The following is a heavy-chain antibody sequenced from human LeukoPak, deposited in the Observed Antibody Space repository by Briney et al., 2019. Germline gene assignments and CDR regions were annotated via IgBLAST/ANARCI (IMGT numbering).Heavy chain of an antibody. Sequence: SETLSLTCTVSGDSMRRYYWSWIRQAPGKGLEWLGHMDDRGDSNYNPSLKGRGSISVDTSKNQFSLKLRSVTVADTAVYYCARDSRYVSGWFDDGMDVWGPGTTVTVSS. CDR2: MDDRGDS. J-gene: IGHJ6*02. D-gene: IGHD6-13*01. CDR3: ARDSRYVSGWFDDGMDV. CDR1: GDSMRRYY. V-gene: IGHV4-59*01.